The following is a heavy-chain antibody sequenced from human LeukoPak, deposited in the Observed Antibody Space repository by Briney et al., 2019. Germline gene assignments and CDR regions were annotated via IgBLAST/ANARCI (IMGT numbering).Heavy chain of an antibody. V-gene: IGHV4-39*01. CDR2: IYYSGST. J-gene: IGHJ4*02. CDR3: ARHEGTSGWPFDY. Sequence: KTSETLSLTCTVSGGSISSTTYXXGWIXQPPXXXXXXXGNIYYSGSTDYNPSLKSRVTISVDTSKNQFSLKLSSVTAADTAVYYCARHEGTSGWPFDYWGQGTLVTASS. D-gene: IGHD6-19*01. CDR1: GGSISSTTYX.